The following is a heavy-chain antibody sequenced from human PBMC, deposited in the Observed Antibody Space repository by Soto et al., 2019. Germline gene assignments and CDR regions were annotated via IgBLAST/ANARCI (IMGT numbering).Heavy chain of an antibody. Sequence: ASVKVSCKASGYTFTSYGISWVRQAPGQGLEWMGRISAYNGNTNYAQNLQGRVTMTTDTSTSTAYMVLRSLRSDDTAVYYCARGGSVHWGPEAGRFTRDYFYGMDVWGQGTTVTVSS. CDR2: ISAYNGNT. J-gene: IGHJ6*02. CDR1: GYTFTSYG. D-gene: IGHD3-16*02. CDR3: ARGGSVHWGPEAGRFTRDYFYGMDV. V-gene: IGHV1-18*01.